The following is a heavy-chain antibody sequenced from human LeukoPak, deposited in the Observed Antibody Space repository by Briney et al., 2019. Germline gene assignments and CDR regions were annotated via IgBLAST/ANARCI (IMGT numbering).Heavy chain of an antibody. Sequence: ASVKVSCRASGYTFTSYGISWVRQAPGQGLEWMGWVSANNGNTNYAQKLQGRVTMTTDTSTSTAYMELRSLRSDDTAVYYCARGSTPGIAVAGTIWGQGTLVTVSS. D-gene: IGHD6-19*01. CDR2: VSANNGNT. V-gene: IGHV1-18*01. J-gene: IGHJ4*02. CDR1: GYTFTSYG. CDR3: ARGSTPGIAVAGTI.